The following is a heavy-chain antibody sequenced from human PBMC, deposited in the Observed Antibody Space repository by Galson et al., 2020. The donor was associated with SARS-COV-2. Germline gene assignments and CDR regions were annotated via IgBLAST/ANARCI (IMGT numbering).Heavy chain of an antibody. D-gene: IGHD6-19*01. Sequence: SEILSLTCTVSGYSISSGYYWGWIRQPPGKGLEWMGSIYHSGNAYYNPSLKSRVTISVDTSKNQFSLQLSSVTAADTAVVYCARLLIVAGRPDWFDPWGQGTLVTVFS. CDR2: IYHSGNA. CDR1: GYSISSGYY. CDR3: ARLLIVAGRPDWFDP. J-gene: IGHJ5*02. V-gene: IGHV4-38-2*02.